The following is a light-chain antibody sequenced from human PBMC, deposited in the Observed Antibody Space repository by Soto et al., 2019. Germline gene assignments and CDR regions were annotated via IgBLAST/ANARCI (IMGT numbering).Light chain of an antibody. V-gene: IGLV2-23*02. Sequence: HSALTQPASVSGSPGQSITISCTGTSSDVGSYNLVSWYQQHPGKAPKLMIYEVSKRPSGVSNRFSGSKSGNTASLTISGLQAEDEADYYCCSYAGSSTFSYVFGTGTKVTVL. CDR1: SSDVGSYNL. CDR2: EVS. J-gene: IGLJ1*01. CDR3: CSYAGSSTFSYV.